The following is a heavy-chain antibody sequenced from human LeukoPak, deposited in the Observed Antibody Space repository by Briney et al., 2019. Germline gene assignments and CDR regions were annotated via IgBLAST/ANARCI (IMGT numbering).Heavy chain of an antibody. J-gene: IGHJ5*02. Sequence: GGSLRLSCAASGFTFSSYAMSWVRQAPGKGLEWVSVISGSGGSTYYADSVKGRFTISRDNSKNTLYLQMNSLRAEDTAVYYCARDYSNYEGGWLDPWGQGTLVTVSS. V-gene: IGHV3-23*01. CDR3: ARDYSNYEGGWLDP. D-gene: IGHD4-11*01. CDR1: GFTFSSYA. CDR2: ISGSGGST.